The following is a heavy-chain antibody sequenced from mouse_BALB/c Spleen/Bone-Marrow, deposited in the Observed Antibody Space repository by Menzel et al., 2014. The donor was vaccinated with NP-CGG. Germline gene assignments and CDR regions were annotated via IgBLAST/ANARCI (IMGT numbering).Heavy chain of an antibody. V-gene: IGHV1-9*01. J-gene: IGHJ4*01. CDR3: ARGWYSMDD. CDR2: ILPGNTNA. Sequence: QVQLQQSGAEQMQPGASVKISCKATGYTFSNYWIEWVKQRPGHGLEWIGEILPGNTNANYNEKFKGRATFTADTSSNTAYMQLSSLTSEDSAVYYCARGWYSMDDWGQGTPVTVSS. CDR1: GYTFSNYW.